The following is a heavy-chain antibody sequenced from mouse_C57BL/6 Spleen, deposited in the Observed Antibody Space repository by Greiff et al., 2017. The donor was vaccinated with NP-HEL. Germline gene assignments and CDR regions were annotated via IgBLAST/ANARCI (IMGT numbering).Heavy chain of an antibody. CDR3: ARGGSSSHFDY. D-gene: IGHD1-1*01. CDR1: GYTFTDYY. CDR2: INPNNGGT. J-gene: IGHJ2*01. Sequence: VQLQQSGPELVKPGASVKISCKASGYTFTDYYMNWVKQSHGKSLEWIGDINPNNGGTSYNQKFKGKATLTVDKSSSTAYMELRSLTSEDSAVYYCARGGSSSHFDYWGQGTTLTVSS. V-gene: IGHV1-26*01.